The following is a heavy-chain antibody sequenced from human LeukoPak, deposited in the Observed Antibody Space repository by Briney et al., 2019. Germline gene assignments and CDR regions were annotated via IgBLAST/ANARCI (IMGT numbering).Heavy chain of an antibody. CDR1: GGSITSHY. D-gene: IGHD1-7*01. CDR3: ASTEWNYAR. V-gene: IGHV4-59*08. CDR2: ICYSGST. J-gene: IGHJ4*02. Sequence: SETLSLTCTVSGGSITSHYWSWMRQPPGKGLEWIGYICYSGSTNYNPSLKSRVTISLDTSKNQFSLKLSSVTAADTAVYYCASTEWNYARWGQGTLVTVSS.